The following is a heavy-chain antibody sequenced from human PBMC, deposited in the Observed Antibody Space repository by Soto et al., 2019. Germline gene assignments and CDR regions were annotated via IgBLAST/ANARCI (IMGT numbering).Heavy chain of an antibody. Sequence: GESLKISFKGSGYSFSSYWIVGVRQMPRKGLEWMGIIHPGDSDIRYSPSFQGQVTISADKSINTAYLQWSSLKASDTAMYYCARHTILGVVPTLPHYYYYGMDVWGQGTTVTVSS. D-gene: IGHD3-3*01. CDR2: IHPGDSDI. CDR1: GYSFSSYW. J-gene: IGHJ6*02. V-gene: IGHV5-51*01. CDR3: ARHTILGVVPTLPHYYYYGMDV.